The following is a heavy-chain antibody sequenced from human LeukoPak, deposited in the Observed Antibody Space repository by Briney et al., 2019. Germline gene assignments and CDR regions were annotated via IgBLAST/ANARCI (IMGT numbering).Heavy chain of an antibody. J-gene: IGHJ4*02. CDR1: GFTFTSSA. CDR3: ARAPIEGYFDY. Sequence: SVKVSCKTSGFTFTSSAMQWVRQARGQRLEWIGWIVVGSGNTKYAQKFQERVAITRDTSTSTAYMELSSLRSEDTAVYYCARAPIEGYFDYWGQGTLVTVSS. CDR2: IVVGSGNT. V-gene: IGHV1-58*02.